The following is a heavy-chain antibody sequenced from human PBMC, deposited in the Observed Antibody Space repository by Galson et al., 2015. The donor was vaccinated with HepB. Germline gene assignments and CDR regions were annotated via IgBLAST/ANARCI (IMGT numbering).Heavy chain of an antibody. CDR3: ARGPDYYGSGSYYNVDYYYYGMDV. V-gene: IGHV1-69*13. D-gene: IGHD3-10*01. CDR1: GGTFSSYA. CDR2: IIPIFGTA. J-gene: IGHJ6*02. Sequence: SVKVSCKASGGTFSSYAISWVRQAPGQGLEWMGGIIPIFGTATYAQKFQGRVTITADESTSTAYMELSSLRSEDTAVYYCARGPDYYGSGSYYNVDYYYYGMDVWGQGTTVTVSS.